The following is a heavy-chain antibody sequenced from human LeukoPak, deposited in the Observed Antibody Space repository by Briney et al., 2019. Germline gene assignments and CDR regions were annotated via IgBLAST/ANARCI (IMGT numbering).Heavy chain of an antibody. CDR3: ASARSSGWYGGYYYYGMDV. CDR1: GYTFTSYG. CDR2: ISAYNGNT. D-gene: IGHD6-19*01. Sequence: ASVKVSCKASGYTFTSYGISWVRQAPGQGLEWMGWISAYNGNTNYAQKLQGRVTMTTDTSTSTAYMELRSLRSDDTAVYYCASARSSGWYGGYYYYGMDVWGQGTTVTVSS. V-gene: IGHV1-18*01. J-gene: IGHJ6*02.